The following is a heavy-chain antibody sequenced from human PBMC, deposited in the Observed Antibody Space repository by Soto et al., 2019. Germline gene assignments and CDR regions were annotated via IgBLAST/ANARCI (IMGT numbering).Heavy chain of an antibody. V-gene: IGHV3-21*01. CDR1: GFTFSSYS. CDR3: ARVSTLRSFDWLSSSYFDY. D-gene: IGHD3-9*01. J-gene: IGHJ4*02. CDR2: ISSSSSYI. Sequence: EVQLVESGGGLVKPGGSLRLSCAASGFTFSSYSMNWVRQAPGKGLEWVSSISSSSSYIYYAASAKGRFTISRDNAKHSLYLQVNSLRAEDTAVYYCARVSTLRSFDWLSSSYFDYWGQGTLVTVSS.